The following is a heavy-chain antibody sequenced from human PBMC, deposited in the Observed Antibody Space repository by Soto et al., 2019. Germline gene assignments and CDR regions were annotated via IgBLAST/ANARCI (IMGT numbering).Heavy chain of an antibody. D-gene: IGHD3-9*01. Sequence: LRLSCAASGFTFSNFEMHWVRQAPGKGLEWVSYINTAGSTKYYAESVKGRFTISRDNAGNSLFLQMNSLRAEDTAVYYCARAECSSPDCLTAYYSYGLDVWGQGSTVTVSS. J-gene: IGHJ6*02. CDR1: GFTFSNFE. V-gene: IGHV3-48*03. CDR3: ARAECSSPDCLTAYYSYGLDV. CDR2: INTAGSTK.